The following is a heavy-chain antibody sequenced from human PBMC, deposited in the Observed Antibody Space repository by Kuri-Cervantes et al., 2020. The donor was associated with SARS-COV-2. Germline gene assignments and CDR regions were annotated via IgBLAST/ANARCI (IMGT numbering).Heavy chain of an antibody. Sequence: GESLKISCAASGFTFSNAWMSWVRQAPGKGLEWVGRIKSKTDGGTTDYAAPVKGRFTISRDDSKNTLYLQMNSLKTEDTAVYYCTTTPPVVITTGYFQHWGQGTLVTVSS. D-gene: IGHD3-22*01. J-gene: IGHJ1*01. V-gene: IGHV3-15*01. CDR2: IKSKTDGGTT. CDR3: TTTPPVVITTGYFQH. CDR1: GFTFSNAW.